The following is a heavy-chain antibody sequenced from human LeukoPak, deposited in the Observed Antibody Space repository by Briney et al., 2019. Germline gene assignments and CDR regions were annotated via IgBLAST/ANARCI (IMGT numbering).Heavy chain of an antibody. V-gene: IGHV3-7*03. CDR1: GFTFSSYW. J-gene: IGHJ4*02. CDR3: AREEADSSGWWISNFDY. D-gene: IGHD6-19*01. Sequence: KPGGSLRLSCAASGFTFSSYWMSWVRQAPGKGLEWVANIKQDGSAKYYVDSVKGRFTISRDNAKKSLYLQMNSLRAEDTAVYYCAREEADSSGWWISNFDYWGQGILVIVSS. CDR2: IKQDGSAK.